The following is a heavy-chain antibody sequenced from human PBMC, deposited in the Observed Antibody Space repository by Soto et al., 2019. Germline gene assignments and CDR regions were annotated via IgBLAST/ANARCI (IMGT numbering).Heavy chain of an antibody. Sequence: ASVKVSCKASGYTFTSYGISWVRQAPGQGLEWMGWISAYNGNTNYAQKLQGRVTMTTDTSTSTAYMELRSLRSDDTAVYYCARDRSAAAGLYYYGIDVWGQGTTVTVSS. J-gene: IGHJ6*02. D-gene: IGHD6-13*01. V-gene: IGHV1-18*01. CDR1: GYTFTSYG. CDR2: ISAYNGNT. CDR3: ARDRSAAAGLYYYGIDV.